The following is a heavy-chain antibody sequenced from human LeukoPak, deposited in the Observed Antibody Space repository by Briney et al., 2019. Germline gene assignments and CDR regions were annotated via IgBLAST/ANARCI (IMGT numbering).Heavy chain of an antibody. CDR3: ARDSIQLWPSGGVDP. Sequence: SQTLSLTCTVSGGSISSGDYYWSWIRQPPGKGLEWIGYIYYSGSTYYNPSLKSRVTISVDTSKNQFSLKLSSVTAADTAVYYCARDSIQLWPSGGVDPWGQGTLVTVSS. CDR1: GGSISSGDYY. CDR2: IYYSGST. V-gene: IGHV4-30-4*08. J-gene: IGHJ5*02. D-gene: IGHD5-18*01.